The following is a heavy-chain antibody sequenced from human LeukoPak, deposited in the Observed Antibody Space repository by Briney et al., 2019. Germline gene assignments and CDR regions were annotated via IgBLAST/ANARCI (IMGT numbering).Heavy chain of an antibody. V-gene: IGHV1-2*06. J-gene: IGHJ4*02. CDR3: ARGAPVGSSSFAGFEY. CDR2: INPNSGGT. Sequence: ASVKVSCKASGYTFTGYYMHWVRQAPGQGLEWMGRINPNSGGTNYAQKFQGRVTMTRDTSISTAYMELSRLRSDDTAVYYCARGAPVGSSSFAGFEYWGQGTLVTVSS. D-gene: IGHD6-6*01. CDR1: GYTFTGYY.